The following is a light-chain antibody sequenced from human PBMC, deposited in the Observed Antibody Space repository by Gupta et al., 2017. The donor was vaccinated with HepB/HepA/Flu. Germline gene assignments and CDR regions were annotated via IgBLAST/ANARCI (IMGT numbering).Light chain of an antibody. V-gene: IGKV3-15*01. CDR2: GAS. J-gene: IGKJ3*01. CDR1: QSVSSN. CDR3: QQYNNWPPFT. Sequence: EIEMTQSPATLSVSPGERATLSCRASQSVSSNLAWYQQKPGQAPKLLIYGASTRATGIPARFSGSGSGTEFTLTISSLQSEDFAAYYCQQYNNWPPFTFGPGTKVDIK.